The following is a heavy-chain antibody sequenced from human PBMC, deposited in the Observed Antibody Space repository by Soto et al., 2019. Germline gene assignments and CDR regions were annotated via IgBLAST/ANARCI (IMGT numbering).Heavy chain of an antibody. D-gene: IGHD6-13*01. CDR1: VFTVSSKY. CDR3: AREQQLTSAIDY. V-gene: IGHV3-53*01. J-gene: IGHJ4*02. CDR2: IYSGGST. Sequence: WWSLRLSCSASVFTVSSKYMSWFRQAPGKGLEWVSVIYSGGSTYYADSVKGRFTISRDNSKNTLYLQINSLRAEDTAVYYCAREQQLTSAIDYWGQGTLVTVSS.